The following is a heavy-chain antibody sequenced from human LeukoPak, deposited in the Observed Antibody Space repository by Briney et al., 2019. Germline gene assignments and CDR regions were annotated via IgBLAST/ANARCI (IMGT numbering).Heavy chain of an antibody. CDR1: GFTFSSYA. J-gene: IGHJ4*02. CDR2: ISYDGSNK. Sequence: PGGSLRLSCAASGFTFSSYAMHWVRQAPGKGLEWVAVISYDGSNKYYADSVKGRFTISRDNSKNTLYLQMNSLRAEDTAVYYCARARLPNYYGSGSFSSGCADWGQGTLVTVSS. V-gene: IGHV3-30*04. CDR3: ARARLPNYYGSGSFSSGCAD. D-gene: IGHD3-10*01.